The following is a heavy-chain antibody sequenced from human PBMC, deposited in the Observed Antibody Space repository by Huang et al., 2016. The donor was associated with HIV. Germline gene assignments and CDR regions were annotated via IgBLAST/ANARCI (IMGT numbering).Heavy chain of an antibody. CDR1: DSSFSGYS. D-gene: IGHD2-21*01. CDR2: IYNKGTT. J-gene: IGHJ5*02. V-gene: IGHV4-34*01. CDR3: ARGRSQVSTSIDH. Sequence: QAQLQQWGAGLLKPSETLSLTCAVYDSSFSGYSWNWVRQSPERGLEWIGEIYNKGTTNYNPSRNSRIAISVDTSKRQVSLKLRSVTAADTAVYFCARGRSQVSTSIDHWGQGTLVTVSS.